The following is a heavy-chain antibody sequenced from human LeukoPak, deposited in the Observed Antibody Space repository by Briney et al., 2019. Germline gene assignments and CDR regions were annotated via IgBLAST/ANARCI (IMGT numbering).Heavy chain of an antibody. CDR2: IYYSGST. Sequence: SETLSLTCTVSGGSISSYYWSWIRQPAGKGLEWIGYIYYSGSTYYNPSLKSRVTISVDTSKNQFSLKLSSVTAADTAVYYCARERPPYAFDIWGQGTMVTVSS. D-gene: IGHD5-24*01. CDR3: ARERPPYAFDI. CDR1: GGSISSYY. V-gene: IGHV4-59*06. J-gene: IGHJ3*02.